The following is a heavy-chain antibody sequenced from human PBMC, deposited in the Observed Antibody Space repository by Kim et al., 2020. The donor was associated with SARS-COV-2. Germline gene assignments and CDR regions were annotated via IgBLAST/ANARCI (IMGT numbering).Heavy chain of an antibody. CDR3: ARLSGGLDP. Sequence: ASVKVSCKASGYTFTASYMHWVRQAPGQGLEWMGWINPNSGSTNYAQQFQGRVTMTRDTSISTAFMELSTLRSDDTAVYYCARLSGGLDPWGQGTLVTVSS. J-gene: IGHJ5*02. D-gene: IGHD7-27*01. CDR1: GYTFTASY. CDR2: INPNSGST. V-gene: IGHV1-2*02.